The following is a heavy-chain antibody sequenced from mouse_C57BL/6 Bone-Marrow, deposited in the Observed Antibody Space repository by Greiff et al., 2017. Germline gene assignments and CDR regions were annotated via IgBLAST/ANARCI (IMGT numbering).Heavy chain of an antibody. CDR2: IHPSDSDT. V-gene: IGHV1-74*01. D-gene: IGHD2-4*01. CDR3: AIDDYGIWYFDV. J-gene: IGHJ1*03. CDR1: GYTFTSYW. Sequence: QVQLQQPGAELVKPGASVKVSCKASGYTFTSYWMHWVKQRPGQGLEGIGRIHPSDSDTNYNKKFKGKATLTVDKSSSTAYMQLSSLTSEDSAVYYCAIDDYGIWYFDVWGTGTTVTVSS.